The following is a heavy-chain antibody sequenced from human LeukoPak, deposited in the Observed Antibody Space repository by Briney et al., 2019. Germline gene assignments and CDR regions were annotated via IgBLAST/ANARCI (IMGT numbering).Heavy chain of an antibody. J-gene: IGHJ4*02. V-gene: IGHV4-59*01. CDR3: ARDTYDSSGYYHDY. CDR2: IYYSGST. D-gene: IGHD3-22*01. CDR1: GGSISSYY. Sequence: SETLSHTCTVSGGSISSYYWSWIRQPPGKGLEWIGYIYYSGSTNYNPSLKSRVTISVDTSKNQFSLKLSSVTAADTAVYYCARDTYDSSGYYHDYWGQGTLVTVSS.